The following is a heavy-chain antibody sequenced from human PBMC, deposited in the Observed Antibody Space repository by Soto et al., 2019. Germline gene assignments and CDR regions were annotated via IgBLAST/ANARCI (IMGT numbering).Heavy chain of an antibody. CDR3: AKAAAREFDY. CDR2: ISNDGNYK. J-gene: IGHJ4*02. Sequence: QVQLVESGGTVAQPGRSLRLSCAASGFTFSTYGMHWVRQAPGKGLEWVAVISNDGNYKYYADSVKGRFTISRDNSKNTLFLHMNSLSAEDTAGYYCAKAAAREFDYWGQGTLVTVSS. V-gene: IGHV3-30*18. D-gene: IGHD6-6*01. CDR1: GFTFSTYG.